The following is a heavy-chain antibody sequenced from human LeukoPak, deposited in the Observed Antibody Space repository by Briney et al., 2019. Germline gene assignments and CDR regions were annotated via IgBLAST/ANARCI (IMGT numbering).Heavy chain of an antibody. Sequence: GGSLRLSCAASGVTFSRYWMSWVGQAPGKGVEGVPTINHDSSDNYYLLSVNGPFTISTDNAKNSLYLQMNSLRAEDTAVYYCARDQRYSYGYQGYWGQGTLVTVSS. CDR3: ARDQRYSYGYQGY. V-gene: IGHV3-7*01. CDR1: GVTFSRYW. J-gene: IGHJ4*02. CDR2: INHDSSDN. D-gene: IGHD5-18*01.